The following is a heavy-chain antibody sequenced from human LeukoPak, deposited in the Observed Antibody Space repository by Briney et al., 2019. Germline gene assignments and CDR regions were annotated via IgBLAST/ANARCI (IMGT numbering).Heavy chain of an antibody. J-gene: IGHJ6*02. CDR1: GYTFTSYG. CDR3: ARDSYSDYYGSGSIQYYYYYYGMDV. V-gene: IGHV1-18*01. D-gene: IGHD3-10*01. CDR2: ISAYNGNT. Sequence: ASVKVSCKASGYTFTSYGISWVRQAPGQGLEWMGWISAYNGNTNYAQKLQGRVTMTTDTSTSTAYMELRSLRSDDTVVYYCARDSYSDYYGSGSIQYYYYYYGMDVWGQGTTVTVSS.